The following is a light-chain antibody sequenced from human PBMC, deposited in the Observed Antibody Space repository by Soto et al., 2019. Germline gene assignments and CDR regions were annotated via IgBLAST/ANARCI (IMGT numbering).Light chain of an antibody. CDR3: HQYNHWLTWT. CDR1: QSVSSD. CDR2: SAS. V-gene: IGKV3-15*01. Sequence: ESVLTQSPATRSLSPGERATLSCRASQSVSSDLAWYQQKPGQAPRLLIYSASTRATGIPARFSGSGSGTEFTLTISSLQSEDFAVYYCHQYNHWLTWTFGQGAKVDIK. J-gene: IGKJ1*01.